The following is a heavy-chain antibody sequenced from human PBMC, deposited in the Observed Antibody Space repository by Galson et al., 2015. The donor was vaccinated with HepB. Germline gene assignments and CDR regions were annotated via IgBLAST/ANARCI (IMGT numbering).Heavy chain of an antibody. CDR3: AKDEIGTLAGGY. D-gene: IGHD1-7*01. V-gene: IGHV3-23*01. J-gene: IGHJ4*02. CDR1: GFTFSSYA. CDR2: ISGSGGTT. Sequence: SLRLSCAASGFTFSSYAMGWVRQAPGKGLEWVSSISGSGGTTYYADSVKGRFTISRDNSKNTLYLQMNSLRAEDTAVYYCAKDEIGTLAGGYWGQGTLVTVSS.